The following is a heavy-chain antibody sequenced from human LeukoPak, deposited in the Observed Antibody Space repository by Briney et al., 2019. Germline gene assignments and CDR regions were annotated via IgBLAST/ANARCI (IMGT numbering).Heavy chain of an antibody. CDR2: IIPIFGTA. CDR1: GGTFSSYA. V-gene: IGHV1-69*05. J-gene: IGHJ4*02. Sequence: SVKVSCKASGGTFSSYAISWVRQAPGQGLEWMGGIIPIFGTANYAQKFQGRVTITTDESTSTAYMELSSLRSEDTAVYYCARDESDIVATNTFDYWGQGTLVTVSS. CDR3: ARDESDIVATNTFDY. D-gene: IGHD5-12*01.